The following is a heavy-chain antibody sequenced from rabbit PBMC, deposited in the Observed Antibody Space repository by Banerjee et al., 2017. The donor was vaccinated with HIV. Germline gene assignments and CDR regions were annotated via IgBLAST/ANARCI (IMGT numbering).Heavy chain of an antibody. CDR2: IYAGSGST. CDR1: GFSLSNND. V-gene: IGHV1S40*01. CDR3: ASDYGDYTYSYYLRL. J-gene: IGHJ4*01. D-gene: IGHD2-1*01. Sequence: QSLEESGGDLVKPGASLTLTCTVSGFSLSNNDMCWVRQAPGKGLEWVGCIYAGSGSTYYANWAKGRFTISKTSSTTVTLQMTSLAAADTATYFCASDYGDYTYSYYLRLWGPGTLVTVS.